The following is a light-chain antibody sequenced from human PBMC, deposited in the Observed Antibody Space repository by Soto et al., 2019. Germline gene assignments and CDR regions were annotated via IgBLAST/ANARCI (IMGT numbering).Light chain of an antibody. CDR3: QQCTRDHPT. J-gene: IGKJ4*01. V-gene: IGKV1-13*02. CDR1: QGIRSA. CDR2: DAS. Sequence: AIQLTQSPSSLSASVGDRVTITCRASQGIRSALAWYQQKPGKAPKLLIYDASSLESGVPSRFSGSGSGTDFSLTISSLQPEDFATYYCQQCTRDHPTFGGGTKVDIK.